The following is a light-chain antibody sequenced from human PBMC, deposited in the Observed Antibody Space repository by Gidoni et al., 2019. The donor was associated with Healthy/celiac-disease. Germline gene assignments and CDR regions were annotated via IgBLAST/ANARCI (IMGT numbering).Light chain of an antibody. J-gene: IGKJ1*01. V-gene: IGKV3-20*01. CDR2: GAS. CDR3: QQYGSSSGA. Sequence: ESVLTQSPGTLSLSPGERATLSCRASQAVSNSYLAWYVQKPGQAPRLLIYGASNRATGTPDRFSGSGSGTDLTLTSSRLEPEDFATYNGQQYGSSSGAFGQGTKVEIK. CDR1: QAVSNSY.